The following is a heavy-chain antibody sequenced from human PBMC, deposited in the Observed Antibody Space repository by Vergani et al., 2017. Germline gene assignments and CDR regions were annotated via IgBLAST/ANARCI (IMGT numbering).Heavy chain of an antibody. Sequence: EVQLLESGGGLVQPGGSLRLSCAASGFTFSSYAMSWVRQAPGKGLEWVSPISGSGGSTYYADSVKGRLTISRDNSKNTLYLQMNSLRAEDTAVYYCARDGGLAVAYSFDYWGQGTLVTVSS. CDR1: GFTFSSYA. J-gene: IGHJ4*02. CDR3: ARDGGLAVAYSFDY. CDR2: ISGSGGST. D-gene: IGHD6-19*01. V-gene: IGHV3-23*01.